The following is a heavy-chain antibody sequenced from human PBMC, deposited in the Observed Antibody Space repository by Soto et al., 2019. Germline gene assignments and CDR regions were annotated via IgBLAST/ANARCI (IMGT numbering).Heavy chain of an antibody. V-gene: IGHV4-39*01. CDR1: GGSVRSSRYY. D-gene: IGHD4-4*01. J-gene: IGHJ6*03. CDR3: ARLDYSNISSTYYYYIDV. Sequence: QLLLQESGPGLVKPSETLSLTCTVSGGSVRSSRYYWGWIRQPPGKGLEWIGSIYFSGNTYYNPSLKCRVNISFDTSTNQFSLRLSSVTAADTAVYFCARLDYSNISSTYYYYIDVWGKGTTVTVSS. CDR2: IYFSGNT.